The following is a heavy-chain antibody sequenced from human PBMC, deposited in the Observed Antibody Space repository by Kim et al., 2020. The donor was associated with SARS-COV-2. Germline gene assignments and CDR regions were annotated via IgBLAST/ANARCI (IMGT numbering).Heavy chain of an antibody. CDR2: ISGDGGST. CDR1: GFTFDDYA. D-gene: IGHD2-2*01. J-gene: IGHJ4*02. CDR3: AKDFASEIVVVPEGGFDY. V-gene: IGHV3-43*02. Sequence: GGSLRLSCAASGFTFDDYAMHWVRQAPGKGLEWVSLISGDGGSTYYADSVKGRFTISRDNSKNSLYLQMNSLRTEDTALYYCAKDFASEIVVVPEGGFDYWGQGTLVTVSS.